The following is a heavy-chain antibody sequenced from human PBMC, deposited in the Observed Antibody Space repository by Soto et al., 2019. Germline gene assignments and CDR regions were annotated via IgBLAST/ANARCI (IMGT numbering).Heavy chain of an antibody. D-gene: IGHD3-3*01. CDR2: MNPNSGNT. Sequence: GASVKVSCKASGYTFTSYDINWVRQATGQGLEWMGWMNPNSGNTGYAQKFQGRVTMTRNTSISTAYMELSSLRSEDTAVYYCARVGKHYDFWSGYFYGRDHYYYYMDVRGKATTVSVSS. V-gene: IGHV1-8*01. J-gene: IGHJ6*03. CDR3: ARVGKHYDFWSGYFYGRDHYYYYMDV. CDR1: GYTFTSYD.